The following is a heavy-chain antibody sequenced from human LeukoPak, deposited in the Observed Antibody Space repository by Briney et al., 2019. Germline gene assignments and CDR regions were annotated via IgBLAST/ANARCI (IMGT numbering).Heavy chain of an antibody. CDR3: AKGAVGADPFDY. CDR1: GFTFSSYG. D-gene: IGHD1-26*01. Sequence: PGASLRLSCAASGFTFSSYGMHCVRQAPGKGLEWVAVISYDGSNKYYADSVKGRFTISRDNSKNTLYPQMNSLRAEDTAVYYCAKGAVGADPFDYWGQGTLVTVSS. CDR2: ISYDGSNK. J-gene: IGHJ4*02. V-gene: IGHV3-30*18.